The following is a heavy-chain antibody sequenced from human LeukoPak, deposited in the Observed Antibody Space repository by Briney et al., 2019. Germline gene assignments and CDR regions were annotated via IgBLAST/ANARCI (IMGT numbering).Heavy chain of an antibody. V-gene: IGHV3-7*01. Sequence: GGSLRLSCAVSGFTFSSHWMNWVRQAPGKGLEWVASIKQDGGEKSYVDSVEGRFTISRDNAKNSLYLQMSSLRAEDTAVYYCARDGTAAGLYFDLWGQGTLVTVSS. CDR1: GFTFSSHW. CDR3: ARDGTAAGLYFDL. D-gene: IGHD6-13*01. J-gene: IGHJ4*01. CDR2: IKQDGGEK.